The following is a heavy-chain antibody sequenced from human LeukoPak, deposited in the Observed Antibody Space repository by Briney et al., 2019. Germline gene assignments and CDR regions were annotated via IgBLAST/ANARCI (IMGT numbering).Heavy chain of an antibody. J-gene: IGHJ4*02. CDR1: GFTFSSYG. CDR2: ISYDGSNK. CDR3: AKGQQLGLDSDY. D-gene: IGHD6-13*01. Sequence: GALRLSCAASGFTFSSYGMHWVRQAPGKGLEWVAVISYDGSNKYYADSVKGRFTISRDNSKNTLYLQMNSLRAEDTAVYYCAKGQQLGLDSDYWGQGTLVTVSS. V-gene: IGHV3-30*18.